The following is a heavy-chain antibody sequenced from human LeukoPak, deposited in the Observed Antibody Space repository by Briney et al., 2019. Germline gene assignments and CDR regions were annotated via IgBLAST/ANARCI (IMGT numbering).Heavy chain of an antibody. D-gene: IGHD6-19*01. CDR3: ASSSGGFNWFDP. CDR1: GFTFSRYW. CDR2: INSDGSST. Sequence: GGSLRLSCAASGFTFSRYWMHWVRQAPGKGLLWVSRINSDGSSTNYADSVKGRFTISRDNAKNTLYLQMNSLRVEDTAVYYCASSSGGFNWFDPWGQGTPVSYSS. J-gene: IGHJ5*02. V-gene: IGHV3-74*01.